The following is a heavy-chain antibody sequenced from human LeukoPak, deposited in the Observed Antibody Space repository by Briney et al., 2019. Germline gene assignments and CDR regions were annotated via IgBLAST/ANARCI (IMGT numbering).Heavy chain of an antibody. D-gene: IGHD2-2*01. Sequence: GASVKVSCKASGYTSTTYAIHWVRQAPGQGLEWMGWINAGNGNIKYSQKLQGRVTITGDTSASTAYMELSSLRSEDTAVYYCARGYCSSTSCYVDVWGQGTTVT. J-gene: IGHJ6*02. V-gene: IGHV1-3*01. CDR3: ARGYCSSTSCYVDV. CDR1: GYTSTTYA. CDR2: INAGNGNI.